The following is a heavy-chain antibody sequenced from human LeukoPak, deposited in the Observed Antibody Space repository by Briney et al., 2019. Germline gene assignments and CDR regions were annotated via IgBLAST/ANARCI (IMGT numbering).Heavy chain of an antibody. D-gene: IGHD6-19*01. J-gene: IGHJ4*02. CDR3: AREYSSGFPLTY. Sequence: ASVKVSCKASGYTFTRYYMYWVRQAPGQGLEWMGTINPSGGSANSAQKFQGRVTMTRDTSTSIVYMELSSLRSEDTAIYYCAREYSSGFPLTYWGQGTLVTVSS. CDR1: GYTFTRYY. CDR2: INPSGGSA. V-gene: IGHV1-46*01.